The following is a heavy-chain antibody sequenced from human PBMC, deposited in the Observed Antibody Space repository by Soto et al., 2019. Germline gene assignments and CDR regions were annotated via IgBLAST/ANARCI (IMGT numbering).Heavy chain of an antibody. CDR1: GYTFTSYG. CDR2: ISAYNGNT. V-gene: IGHV1-18*01. D-gene: IGHD3-22*01. Sequence: QVQLVQSGAEVKKPGASVKVSCKASGYTFTSYGISWVRQAPGQGLEGMGWISAYNGNTNYAQKRKGRVTMTIDTSTNTADMEPRSLGSDATTVCYCARDRIIMIVVHIDWGAEYWGHGPVVTVSS. J-gene: IGHJ1*01. CDR3: ARDRIIMIVVHIDWGAEY.